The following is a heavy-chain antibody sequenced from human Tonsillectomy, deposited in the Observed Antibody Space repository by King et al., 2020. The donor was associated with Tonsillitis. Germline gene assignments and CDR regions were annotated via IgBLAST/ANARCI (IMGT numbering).Heavy chain of an antibody. CDR3: AKGAPGIAVAGSGAFDY. Sequence: VQLVESGGNLVQPGGSLRLSCAASGFTFSSYAMSWVRQAPGKGLEWVSGISGSGSSTYYADSVKGRFTISRDNSKNTLYLQMNSLGAEDTAVYYCAKGAPGIAVAGSGAFDYWGQGTLVTVSS. CDR2: ISGSGSST. D-gene: IGHD6-19*01. V-gene: IGHV3-23*04. J-gene: IGHJ4*02. CDR1: GFTFSSYA.